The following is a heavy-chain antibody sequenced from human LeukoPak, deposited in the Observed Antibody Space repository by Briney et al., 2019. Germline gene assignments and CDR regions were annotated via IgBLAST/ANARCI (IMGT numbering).Heavy chain of an antibody. CDR2: IKQDGSEV. CDR1: GFRFNNYW. Sequence: GGSLRLSCAASGFRFNNYWMSWVRQAPGKGLEWVANIKQDGSEVDSVDSMKGRFTVSRDNARNSVYLQVNGLRAEDTGVYYCARSGCRDSSYDYWGQGTLVTVSP. J-gene: IGHJ4*02. CDR3: ARSGCRDSSYDY. V-gene: IGHV3-7*01. D-gene: IGHD5-12*01.